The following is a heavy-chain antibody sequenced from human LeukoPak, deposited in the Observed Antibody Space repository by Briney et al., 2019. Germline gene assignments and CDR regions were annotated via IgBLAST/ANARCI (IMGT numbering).Heavy chain of an antibody. V-gene: IGHV4-38-2*01. J-gene: IGHJ4*02. D-gene: IGHD4-17*01. CDR2: IYHSGST. CDR1: GYSISSGYY. Sequence: SETLSLTCAVSGYSISSGYYWGWIRQPPGKGLEWIGSIYHSGSTYYNPSLKSRVTISVDTSKNQFSLKLSSVTAADTAVYYCASAFTKSTVNGGYWGQGTLVTVSS. CDR3: ASAFTKSTVNGGY.